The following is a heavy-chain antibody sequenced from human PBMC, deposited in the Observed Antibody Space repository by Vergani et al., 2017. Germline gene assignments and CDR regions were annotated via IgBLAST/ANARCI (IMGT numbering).Heavy chain of an antibody. CDR2: INPSGGST. D-gene: IGHD3-3*01. V-gene: IGHV1-46*03. Sequence: QVQLVQSGAEVKKPGASVKVSCKASGYTFTSYYMHWVRQAPGQGLEWMGIINPSGGSTSYAQKFQGRVTMTRDTSTSTVYMELSSLRSEDTAVYYCARGDAITIFGVVIANNYYYYGMDVWGQGTTVTVSS. CDR1: GYTFTSYY. CDR3: ARGDAITIFGVVIANNYYYYGMDV. J-gene: IGHJ6*02.